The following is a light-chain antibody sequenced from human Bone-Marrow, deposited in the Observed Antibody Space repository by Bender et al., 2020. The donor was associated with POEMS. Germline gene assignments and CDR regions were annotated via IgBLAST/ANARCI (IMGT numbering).Light chain of an antibody. V-gene: IGLV1-40*01. J-gene: IGLJ2*01. CDR1: SSNIGAGYD. CDR3: QSYDSSLSSPGEV. CDR2: GTS. Sequence: QSVLTQPPSVSGAPGQRVTISCTGSSSNIGAGYDVHWYQQLPGTAPKLLIYGTSNRPSGVPDRFSGSKSGTSASLAITRLQAEDEADYYCQSYDSSLSSPGEVFGGGTKLTVL.